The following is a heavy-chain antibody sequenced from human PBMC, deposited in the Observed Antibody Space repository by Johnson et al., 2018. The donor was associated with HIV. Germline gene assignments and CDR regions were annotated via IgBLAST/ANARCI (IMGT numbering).Heavy chain of an antibody. CDR2: ISYDGSNK. D-gene: IGHD6-19*01. Sequence: QVQLVESGGGVVQPGRSLRLSCAASGFSFSGSAMHWVRQAPGKGLEWVAGISYDGSNKYYADSVKGRFTISRDNYKNTLYLQMNSLRAEDTAVYYCAGQVRAFDIWGQGTMVTVSS. V-gene: IGHV3-30*03. J-gene: IGHJ3*02. CDR1: GFSFSGSA. CDR3: AGQVRAFDI.